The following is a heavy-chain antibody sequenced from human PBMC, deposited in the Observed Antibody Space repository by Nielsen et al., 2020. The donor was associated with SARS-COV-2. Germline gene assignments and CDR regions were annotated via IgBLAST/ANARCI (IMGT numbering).Heavy chain of an antibody. V-gene: IGHV1-18*01. CDR3: ARELGPNPFDY. CDR2: ISAYNGNK. J-gene: IGHJ4*02. CDR1: GYTFTSYA. Sequence: ASVKVSCKASGYTFTSYAMHWVRQAPGQRLEWMGWISAYNGNKKYAEKVQGRVTMTTDTSTSTAYMELRSLRSDDTAVYYCARELGPNPFDYWGQGTLVTVSS.